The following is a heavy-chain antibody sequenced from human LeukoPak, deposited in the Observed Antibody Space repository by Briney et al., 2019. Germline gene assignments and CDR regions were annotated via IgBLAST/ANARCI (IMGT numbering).Heavy chain of an antibody. D-gene: IGHD2-2*02. CDR1: GFTLSDHY. Sequence: PGGSLRLSCAASGFTLSDHYMDWVRQAPGKGLEWVGRFRNKANSYTTEYAASVQGRFTISRDDSQNSLYLQMNSLKTEDTAVYYCAKVPVAIPLYWYFDLWGRGTLVTVSS. J-gene: IGHJ2*01. CDR3: AKVPVAIPLYWYFDL. V-gene: IGHV3-72*01. CDR2: FRNKANSYTT.